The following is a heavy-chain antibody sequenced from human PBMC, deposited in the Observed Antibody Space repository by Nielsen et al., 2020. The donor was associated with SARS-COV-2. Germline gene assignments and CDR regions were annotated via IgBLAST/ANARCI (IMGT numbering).Heavy chain of an antibody. CDR1: GGTFSSYA. CDR3: ARDYKRLYSSSSTGWFDP. D-gene: IGHD6-6*01. Sequence: SVKVSCKASGGTFSSYAISWVRQAPGQGLEWMGRIIPILGIANYAQKFQGRVAITADESTGTAYMELSSLRSEDTAVYYCARDYKRLYSSSSTGWFDPWGQGTLVTVSS. V-gene: IGHV1-69*04. J-gene: IGHJ5*02. CDR2: IIPILGIA.